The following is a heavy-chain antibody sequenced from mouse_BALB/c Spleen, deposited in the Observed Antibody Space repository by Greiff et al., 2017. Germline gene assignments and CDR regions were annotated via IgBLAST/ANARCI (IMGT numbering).Heavy chain of an antibody. V-gene: IGHV14-3*02. J-gene: IGHJ1*01. CDR3: ATPPTATWYFDV. CDR1: GFNIKDTY. D-gene: IGHD1-2*01. CDR2: IDPANGNT. Sequence: EVKLQESGAELVKPGASVKLSCTASGFNIKDTYMHWVKQRPEQGLEWIGRIDPANGNTKSDPTFQGKATIPADPASNTAYLQLSILTSEDTAVYYCATPPTATWYFDVWGAGTTVTVSS.